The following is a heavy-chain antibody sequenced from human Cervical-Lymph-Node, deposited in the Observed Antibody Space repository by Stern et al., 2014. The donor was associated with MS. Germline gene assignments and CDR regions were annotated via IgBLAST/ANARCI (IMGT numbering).Heavy chain of an antibody. J-gene: IGHJ6*02. V-gene: IGHV1-2*02. CDR1: GYSFTAYY. CDR2: TDPNSVGT. Sequence: QVQLVQSGAEVKKPGASVKVSCKASGYSFTAYYMHWVRQAPGQGLEWMGWTDPNSVGTKSAQNFQGRVTMTRDTSISTFYMELSAITSDDTAVFYCARERHSMDVWGQGTTVTV. D-gene: IGHD3-3*02. CDR3: ARERHSMDV.